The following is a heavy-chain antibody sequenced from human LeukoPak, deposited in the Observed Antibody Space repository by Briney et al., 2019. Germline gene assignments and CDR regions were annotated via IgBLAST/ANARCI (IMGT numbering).Heavy chain of an antibody. J-gene: IGHJ4*02. D-gene: IGHD6-19*01. CDR2: IIPIFGTA. V-gene: IGHV1-69*05. Sequence: GASVKVSCKASGYTFTSYAISWVRQAPGQGLEWMGRIIPIFGTANYAQKFQGRVTITTDESTSTAYMELSSLRSEDTAVYYCARSDSSGWYYFDYWGQGTLVTVSS. CDR3: ARSDSSGWYYFDY. CDR1: GYTFTSYA.